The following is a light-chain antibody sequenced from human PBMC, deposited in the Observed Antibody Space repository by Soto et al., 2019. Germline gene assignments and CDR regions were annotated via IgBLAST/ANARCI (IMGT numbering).Light chain of an antibody. CDR3: SSNKSSSTYV. CDR1: SSDVGNYNY. Sequence: QSVLTQPASVSGSPGQSITISCTGTSSDVGNYNYVSWYQQHPGKAPKLMIYDVSNRPSGVSNRFSGSKSGNTASLTISGLQAEDVTDYYCSSNKSSSTYVFVTVT. CDR2: DVS. J-gene: IGLJ1*01. V-gene: IGLV2-14*01.